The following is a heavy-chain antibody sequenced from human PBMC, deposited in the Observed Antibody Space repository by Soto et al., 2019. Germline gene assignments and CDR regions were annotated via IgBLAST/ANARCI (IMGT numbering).Heavy chain of an antibody. CDR2: IIPIFGTA. D-gene: IGHD6-19*01. J-gene: IGHJ6*02. Sequence: GASVKVSCKVSGGTFSSYAISWVRQAPGQGLEWMGGIIPIFGTANYAQKFQGRVTITRDTSASTAYMELSSLRSEDTAVYYCARDLLSSGPGYYGMDVWGQGTTVTVSS. CDR3: ARDLLSSGPGYYGMDV. V-gene: IGHV1-69*05. CDR1: GGTFSSYA.